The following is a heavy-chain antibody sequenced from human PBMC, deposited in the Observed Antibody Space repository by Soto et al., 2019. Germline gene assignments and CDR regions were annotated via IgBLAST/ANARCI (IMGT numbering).Heavy chain of an antibody. CDR1: GDSINNSHW. V-gene: IGHV4-4*02. J-gene: IGHJ6*02. CDR2: TYHSGTT. CDR3: ARDKSTTRFYYFALGV. Sequence: SETLSLTCAVSGDSINNSHWWSWVRQTPGKGLEWIGETYHSGTTNYNPSLKTRVTISIDKSKNQFSLKMNSVTAADTAIYYCARDKSTTRFYYFALGVWGQGTTVTVSS. D-gene: IGHD3-9*01.